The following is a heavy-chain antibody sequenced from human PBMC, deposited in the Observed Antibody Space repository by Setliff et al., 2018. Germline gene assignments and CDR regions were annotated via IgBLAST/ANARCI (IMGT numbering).Heavy chain of an antibody. J-gene: IGHJ4*02. CDR2: IHVSGDRT. Sequence: PGGSLRLSCVASTFTFTNYAVTWVRQAPGKGLEWVASIHVSGDRTLYADPVKGRFTISRDNSRNTLYLQMNSLRTEDTAVYYCVGAGTCSYWGQGTLGTSPQ. CDR3: VGAGTCSY. V-gene: IGHV3-23*01. D-gene: IGHD3-10*02. CDR1: TFTFTNYA.